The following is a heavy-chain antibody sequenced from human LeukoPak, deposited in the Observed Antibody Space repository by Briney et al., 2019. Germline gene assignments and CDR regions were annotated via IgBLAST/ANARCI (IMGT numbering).Heavy chain of an antibody. CDR3: ARDKRITIFEPLDAFDI. CDR2: INPNSGGT. Sequence: GASXKVSCKASGYTFTGYYMHWVRQAPGQGLEWMGWINPNSGGTNYAQKFQGRVTMTRDTSISTAYMELSRLRSDDTAVYYCARDKRITIFEPLDAFDIWGQGTMVTVSS. J-gene: IGHJ3*02. V-gene: IGHV1-2*02. D-gene: IGHD3-3*01. CDR1: GYTFTGYY.